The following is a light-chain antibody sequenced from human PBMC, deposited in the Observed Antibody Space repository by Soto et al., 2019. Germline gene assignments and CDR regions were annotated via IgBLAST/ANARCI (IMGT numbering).Light chain of an antibody. J-gene: IGKJ1*01. CDR3: QQYNNWPRT. V-gene: IGKV3-15*01. Sequence: EIVMTQSPGTLSVSPGERATLSCRASQSVSSNLAWYQQKPGQAPRLLIYGASTRATGIPARFSGSRSGTEFTLHISSLQSEDFAVYYCQQYNNWPRTFGQGTKVEIK. CDR2: GAS. CDR1: QSVSSN.